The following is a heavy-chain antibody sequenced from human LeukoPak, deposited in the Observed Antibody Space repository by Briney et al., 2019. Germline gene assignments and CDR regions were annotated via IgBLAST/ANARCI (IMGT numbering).Heavy chain of an antibody. V-gene: IGHV3-23*01. D-gene: IGHD1-26*01. CDR3: AQESKWELPSG. Sequence: QSGGSLRLSCEASGFTFGSDAMYWVRQAPGKGLEWVAGIFGSGGSPHYADPVKGRFTISRDNSRNTVYLQINSLRAEDTAVYYCAQESKWELPSGWGQGTLVTVSS. CDR2: IFGSGGSP. CDR1: GFTFGSDA. J-gene: IGHJ4*02.